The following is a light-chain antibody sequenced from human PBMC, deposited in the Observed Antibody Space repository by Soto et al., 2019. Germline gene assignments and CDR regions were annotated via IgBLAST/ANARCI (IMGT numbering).Light chain of an antibody. CDR1: GRIYSAY. Sequence: EVVLTQSPGTLSLSRGERATLSCRASGRIYSAYLGWYQQKPGQAPRLLIYGASNRATGIPDRFSGGGSGTDFTLTISRLAPEDFAVYYCQHYDTSPITFGQGTRLEIK. J-gene: IGKJ5*01. CDR3: QHYDTSPIT. CDR2: GAS. V-gene: IGKV3-20*01.